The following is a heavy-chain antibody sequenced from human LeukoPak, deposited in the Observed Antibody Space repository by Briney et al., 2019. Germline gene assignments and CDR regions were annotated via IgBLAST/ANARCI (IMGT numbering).Heavy chain of an antibody. CDR3: AREGPYYYGSGTYYNSPSFHY. Sequence: ASVKVSCKASGYTFTRSAMNWVRQAPGQGLEWMGWIDTNTGDPTYAQGFTGRFVFSLDTSVSTAYLQISSLKAEDTAVYYCAREGPYYYGSGTYYNSPSFHYWGQGTLVTVSS. CDR1: GYTFTRSA. J-gene: IGHJ4*02. D-gene: IGHD3-10*01. V-gene: IGHV7-4-1*02. CDR2: IDTNTGDP.